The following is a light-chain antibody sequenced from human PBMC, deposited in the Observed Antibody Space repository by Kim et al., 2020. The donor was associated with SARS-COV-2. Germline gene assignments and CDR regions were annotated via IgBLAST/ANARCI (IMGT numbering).Light chain of an antibody. CDR2: DVS. CDR3: CSYTGSYTLV. Sequence: GQSVTISCTRTSSDVGGSNYVSWYHQHPGKAPNLMIYDVSKRPSGVPARFSGSKSGNTASLTISGLQAEDESDYYCCSYTGSYTLVFGGGTQLTVL. V-gene: IGLV2-11*01. J-gene: IGLJ2*01. CDR1: SSDVGGSNY.